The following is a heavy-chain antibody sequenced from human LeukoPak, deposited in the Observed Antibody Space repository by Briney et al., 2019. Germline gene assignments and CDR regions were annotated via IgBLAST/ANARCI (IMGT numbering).Heavy chain of an antibody. CDR2: ISYDGSNK. CDR3: AKMGLYYGSGSYYNKGSFDY. J-gene: IGHJ4*02. D-gene: IGHD3-10*01. CDR1: GFTFSSDG. V-gene: IGHV3-30*18. Sequence: GGSLRLSCAASGFTFSSDGMHWVRQAPGKGLEWVAVISYDGSNKYYADSVKGRFTISRDNSKNTLYLQMNSLRAEDTAVYYCAKMGLYYGSGSYYNKGSFDYWGQGTLVTVSS.